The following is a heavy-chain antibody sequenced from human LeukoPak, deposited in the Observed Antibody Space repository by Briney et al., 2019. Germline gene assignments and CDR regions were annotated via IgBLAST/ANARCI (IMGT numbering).Heavy chain of an antibody. J-gene: IGHJ4*02. Sequence: SETLPLTCTVSGGSISSSGYYWGWIRQPPGQGLEWLGTTDYSGTTYHNPSLKSRVTISIDTSKNHFSLKLNSVTAADTAVYYCTRDSGSWTVDYWGQGTLVTVSS. CDR1: GGSISSSGYY. V-gene: IGHV4-39*02. CDR3: TRDSGSWTVDY. CDR2: TDYSGTT. D-gene: IGHD1-26*01.